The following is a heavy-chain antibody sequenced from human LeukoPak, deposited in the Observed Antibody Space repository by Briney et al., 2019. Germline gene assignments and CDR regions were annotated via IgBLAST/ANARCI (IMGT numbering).Heavy chain of an antibody. Sequence: PGGSLRLSCVASGFTFSDYWMSWVRQAPGKGLEWAAHIKPDGSEKYYVDSVKGRFTISRDNAKNSLNLQMDSLRAEDTAVYYCVGWAAVNTWGQGTLVTVSS. CDR2: IKPDGSEK. J-gene: IGHJ5*02. CDR3: VGWAAVNT. V-gene: IGHV3-7*01. D-gene: IGHD6-13*01. CDR1: GFTFSDYW.